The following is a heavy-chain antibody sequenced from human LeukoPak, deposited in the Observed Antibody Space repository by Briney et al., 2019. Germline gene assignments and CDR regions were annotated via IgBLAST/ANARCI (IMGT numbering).Heavy chain of an antibody. J-gene: IGHJ3*02. D-gene: IGHD6-19*01. CDR2: IIPIFGTA. CDR3: ARDDLSGWYDGDDAFDI. V-gene: IGHV1-69*05. Sequence: GASVKVSCKASGGTFSSYAISWVRQAPGQGLEWMGGIIPIFGTANYAQKLQGRVTMTTDTSTSTAYMELRSLRSDDTAVYYCARDDLSGWYDGDDAFDIWGQGTMVTVSS. CDR1: GGTFSSYA.